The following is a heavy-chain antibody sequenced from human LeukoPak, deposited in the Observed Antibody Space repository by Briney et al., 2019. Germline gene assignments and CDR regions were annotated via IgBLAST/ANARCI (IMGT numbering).Heavy chain of an antibody. V-gene: IGHV3-53*01. CDR2: IYSDNT. CDR3: AKASSGWFFDY. Sequence: GGSLRLSCTVSGFTVSSNSMSWVRQAPGKGLEWVSFIYSDNTHYSDSVKGRFTISRDNSKNTLYLQMNSLRAEDTAVYYCAKASSGWFFDYWGQGTLVTVSS. J-gene: IGHJ4*02. CDR1: GFTVSSNS. D-gene: IGHD6-19*01.